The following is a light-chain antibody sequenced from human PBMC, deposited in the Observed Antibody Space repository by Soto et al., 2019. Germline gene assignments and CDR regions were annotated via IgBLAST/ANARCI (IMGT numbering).Light chain of an antibody. CDR2: AAS. CDR1: QGISNY. CDR3: VPDHPQWK. Sequence: EIQMTMTRSGGSGAGGECRSRTFQASQGISNYLAWYQQKPGKVPKLLIYAASTLQSGVPSRFCCSGRGTDFTICGRGLQSEALAPYICVPDHPQWKCGEGTKVDIK. V-gene: IGKV1-17*03. J-gene: IGKJ1*01.